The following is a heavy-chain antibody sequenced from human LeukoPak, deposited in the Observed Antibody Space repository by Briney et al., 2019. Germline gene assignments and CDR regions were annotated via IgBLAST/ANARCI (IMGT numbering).Heavy chain of an antibody. Sequence: GGSLRLSCAASGFTVSSNYMSWVRQAPGKGLEWVSVIYSGGSTYYADSVKGRFTISRDNSKNTLYLQMNSLRAEDTAVYYCAREMATIRDFDYWGQGTLVTVSS. D-gene: IGHD5-24*01. CDR1: GFTVSSNY. J-gene: IGHJ4*02. V-gene: IGHV3-53*01. CDR2: IYSGGST. CDR3: AREMATIRDFDY.